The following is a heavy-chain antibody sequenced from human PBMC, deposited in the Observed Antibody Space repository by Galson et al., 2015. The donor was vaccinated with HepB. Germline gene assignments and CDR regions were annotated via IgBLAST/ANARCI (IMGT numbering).Heavy chain of an antibody. Sequence: SLRLSCAASGFTVDDYAMHWVRQSPGKGLEWVSGISWNSGSIGYADSVKGRFTISRDNAKNSLYLQMNSLSAEDTALYYCAKDLRGASGSEIDSWGQGTLVTVSS. D-gene: IGHD3-10*01. CDR2: ISWNSGSI. CDR1: GFTVDDYA. V-gene: IGHV3-9*01. CDR3: AKDLRGASGSEIDS. J-gene: IGHJ4*02.